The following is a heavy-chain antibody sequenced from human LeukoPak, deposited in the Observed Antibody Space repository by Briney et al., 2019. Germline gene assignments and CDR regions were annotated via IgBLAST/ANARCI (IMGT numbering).Heavy chain of an antibody. CDR2: IGSSGRTI. J-gene: IGHJ4*02. V-gene: IGHV3-48*03. CDR3: ASRRDY. Sequence: PGGSLRLSCAASGFAFSDYEMNWVRQAPAKGLEWVSNIGSSGRTIFYADSVKRRFSISRDNGKNSLYLQMNSLRVEDTAIYYCASRRDYWGQGTLVTVSS. CDR1: GFAFSDYE.